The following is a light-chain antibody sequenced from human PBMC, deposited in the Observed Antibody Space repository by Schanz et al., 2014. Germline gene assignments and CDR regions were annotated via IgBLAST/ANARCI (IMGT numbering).Light chain of an antibody. J-gene: IGKJ2*01. CDR2: DAS. CDR3: QQYYSYPYT. Sequence: EIVLTQSPGTLSLSPGERPTLSCRASQSVSSYLAWYQQKPGQAPRLLIYDASTRATGIPAKFSGSGSGTEFTLTISSLQSEDFATYYCQQYYSYPYTFGQGTKLEIK. V-gene: IGKV3-15*01. CDR1: QSVSSY.